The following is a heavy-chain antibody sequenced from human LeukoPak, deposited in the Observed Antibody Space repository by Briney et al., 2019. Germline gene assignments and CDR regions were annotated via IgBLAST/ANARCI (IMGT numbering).Heavy chain of an antibody. CDR2: IKPDGSET. CDR1: GITFSAYW. J-gene: IGHJ4*02. CDR3: ARDHSSGWYSDYFDY. V-gene: IGHV3-7*01. D-gene: IGHD6-19*01. Sequence: AGSLRLSCAASGITFSAYWMGWVRQAPGKVLEWVANIKPDGSETYYADSVKGRFTISRDNSKNTLYLQMNSLRAEDTAVYYCARDHSSGWYSDYFDYWGQGTLDTVSS.